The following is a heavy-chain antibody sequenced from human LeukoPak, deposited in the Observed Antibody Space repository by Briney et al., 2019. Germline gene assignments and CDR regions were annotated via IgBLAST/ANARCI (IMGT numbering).Heavy chain of an antibody. J-gene: IGHJ4*02. CDR3: ARDLGVDGYNYFDY. CDR2: IIPIFGTA. D-gene: IGHD5-24*01. V-gene: IGHV1-69*06. CDR1: GGTFSSYA. Sequence: PMASVKVSCKASGGTFSSYAISWVRQAPGQGLEWMGGIIPIFGTANYAQKFQGRVTITADKSTSTAYMELSSLRSEDTAVYYCARDLGVDGYNYFDYWGQGTLVTVSS.